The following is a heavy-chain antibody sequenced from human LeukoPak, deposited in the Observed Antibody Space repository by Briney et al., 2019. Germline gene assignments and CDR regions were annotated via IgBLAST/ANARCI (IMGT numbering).Heavy chain of an antibody. CDR3: ARGIFGVVPKTFDY. V-gene: IGHV4-59*01. J-gene: IGHJ4*02. D-gene: IGHD3-3*01. CDR1: GGSISSYY. CDR2: IYYSGST. Sequence: SETLSLTCTVSGGSISSYYWSWIRQPPGKGLEWIGYIYYSGSTNYNPSLKSRVTISVDTSKNQFSLKLSSVTAADTAVYYCARGIFGVVPKTFDYWGQRTLVTVSS.